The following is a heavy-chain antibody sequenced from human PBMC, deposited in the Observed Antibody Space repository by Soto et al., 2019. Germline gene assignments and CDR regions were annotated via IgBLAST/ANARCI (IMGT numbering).Heavy chain of an antibody. CDR1: GFTFSSYG. J-gene: IGHJ6*02. V-gene: IGHV3-33*01. D-gene: IGHD2-21*01. Sequence: QVQLVESGGGVVQPGRSLRLSCAASGFTFSSYGMHWVRQAPGKGLEGVAVIWYDGSNKYYADSVKGRFTISRDNSKNTLYLQMNSLRAEDTAVYYCARDNSHFGYYYYGMDVWGQGTTVTVSS. CDR2: IWYDGSNK. CDR3: ARDNSHFGYYYYGMDV.